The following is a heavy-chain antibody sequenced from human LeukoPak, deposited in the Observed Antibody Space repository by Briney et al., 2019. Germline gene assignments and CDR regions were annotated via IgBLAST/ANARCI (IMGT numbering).Heavy chain of an antibody. CDR2: IKEDGSEI. V-gene: IGHV3-7*01. CDR1: AFTFSSYW. CDR3: ARDWGYSSFDY. D-gene: IGHD4-23*01. Sequence: PGGSLRLSCEASAFTFSSYWMSWVRQAPGKGLEWVANIKEDGSEINYVDSVKGRFTISRDNAKNSLFLQMNSLRVEDTAVYYCARDWGYSSFDYWGQGTLVTVSS. J-gene: IGHJ4*02.